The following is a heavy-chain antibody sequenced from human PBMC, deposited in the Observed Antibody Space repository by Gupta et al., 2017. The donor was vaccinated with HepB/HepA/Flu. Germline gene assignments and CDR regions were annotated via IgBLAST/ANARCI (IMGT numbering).Heavy chain of an antibody. Sequence: QLQLVQSGSEVTRPGSSVKVSCQASEGTFDTHAINWPRPAPGQGLEWVGGILPIFGTTNYAPDFQDRVTITADESTNTAYMELTTLTTDDTAVYYCARVQTAGLASYYHYMDIWGSGTAVTVSS. CDR2: ILPIFGTT. CDR3: ARVQTAGLASYYHYMDI. D-gene: IGHD6-25*01. J-gene: IGHJ6*03. CDR1: EGTFDTHA. V-gene: IGHV1-69*01.